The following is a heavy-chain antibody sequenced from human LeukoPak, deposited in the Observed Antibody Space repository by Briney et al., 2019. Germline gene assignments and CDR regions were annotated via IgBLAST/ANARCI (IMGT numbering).Heavy chain of an antibody. CDR3: AMNVQGGGRFGRGDY. V-gene: IGHV3-23*01. D-gene: IGHD3-10*02. CDR2: ISDTGERT. CDR1: GFTFAGYA. Sequence: GGSLRLSCVGSGFTFAGYAINWVRQAPGQGLEWVSAISDTGERTDYADFVKGRFTISRDNPRNSVYLQMHRLRAEDTAVYYCAMNVQGGGRFGRGDYWGPGTVVTVSS. J-gene: IGHJ4*02.